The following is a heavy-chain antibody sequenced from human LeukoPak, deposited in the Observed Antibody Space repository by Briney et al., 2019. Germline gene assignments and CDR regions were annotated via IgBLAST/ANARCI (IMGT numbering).Heavy chain of an antibody. CDR3: ARDWSYCSSTSCRNLNWFDP. Sequence: ASVTVSCKASGYTFTSYGISWVRQAPGQGLEWMGWISAYNGNTNYAQKLQGRVTMTTDTSTSTAYMELRSLRSDDTAVYYCARDWSYCSSTSCRNLNWFDPWGQGTLVTVSS. CDR2: ISAYNGNT. CDR1: GYTFTSYG. J-gene: IGHJ5*02. D-gene: IGHD2-2*01. V-gene: IGHV1-18*01.